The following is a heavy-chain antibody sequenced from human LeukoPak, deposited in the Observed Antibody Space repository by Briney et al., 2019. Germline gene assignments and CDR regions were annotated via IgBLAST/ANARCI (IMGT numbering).Heavy chain of an antibody. D-gene: IGHD6-13*01. J-gene: IGHJ3*02. CDR2: ISGGSENA. CDR3: ANMQLVKGVFEI. Sequence: PGGSLRLSCAASGFIFSSFAMSWVRQAPGKGLDWVSGISGGSENAYYAHSVKGRFTISRDNSKNTLDLHMTSLTADDTAVYCCANMQLVKGVFEIWGQGTRVTVSS. CDR1: GFIFSSFA. V-gene: IGHV3-23*01.